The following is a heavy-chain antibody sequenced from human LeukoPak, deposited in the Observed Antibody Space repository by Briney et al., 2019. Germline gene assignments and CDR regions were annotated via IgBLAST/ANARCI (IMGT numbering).Heavy chain of an antibody. CDR2: IKQDGSEK. J-gene: IGHJ4*02. CDR3: ASIRRTEEAFEY. D-gene: IGHD1-14*01. V-gene: IGHV3-7*05. CDR1: GFTLSSYW. Sequence: GGSLRLSCAASGFTLSSYWMSWVRQAPGKGLKWVANIKQDGSEKYYVDSVKGRFTISRDNAKNSVYLQMNSLRAEDTAVYYCASIRRTEEAFEYWGQGTLVTVSS.